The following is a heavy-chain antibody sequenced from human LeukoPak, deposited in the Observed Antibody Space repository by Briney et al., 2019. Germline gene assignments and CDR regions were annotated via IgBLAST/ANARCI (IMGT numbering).Heavy chain of an antibody. J-gene: IGHJ6*02. CDR2: INPNSGGT. D-gene: IGHD3-22*01. V-gene: IGHV1-2*06. CDR3: ARDFTSGYSYYYYYYTMDV. CDR1: GYTFIGYY. Sequence: ASVKVSCKASGYTFIGYYIHWVRQAPGQGPEWMGRINPNSGGTNYAQNFRGRVTMTMDTSISTAYMELSRLRSDDTAVYFCARDFTSGYSYYYYYYTMDVWGQGTTVTVSS.